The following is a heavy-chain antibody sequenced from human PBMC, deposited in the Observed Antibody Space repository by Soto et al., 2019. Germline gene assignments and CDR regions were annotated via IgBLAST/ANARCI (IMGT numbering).Heavy chain of an antibody. CDR3: ARDRGSYPVPGDAFDI. CDR1: GYTFTSYG. V-gene: IGHV1-18*01. D-gene: IGHD1-26*01. CDR2: ISAYNGNT. Sequence: QVQLVQSGAEVKKPGASVKVSCKASGYTFTSYGISWVRQAPGQGLEWMGWISAYNGNTNYAQKLQGRVTMTTDTXTXXAYMELRSLRSDDTAVYYWARDRGSYPVPGDAFDIWGQGTMVTVSS. J-gene: IGHJ3*02.